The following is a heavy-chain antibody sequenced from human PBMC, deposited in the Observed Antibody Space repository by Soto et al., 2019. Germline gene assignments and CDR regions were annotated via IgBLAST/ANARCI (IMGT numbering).Heavy chain of an antibody. CDR3: VRCLGGVLINWFDP. CDR1: GYTFTSYD. V-gene: IGHV1-8*01. CDR2: MNPNSGNT. Sequence: QVQLVQSGAEVKKPGASVKVSCKASGYTFTSYDINWVRQDTGQGLEWMGWMNPNSGNTGYAQKFQGRVTMTRNTSISTAYMVLISLRSKDTAVYYCVRCLGGVLINWFDPCGQGTLVTVSS. J-gene: IGHJ5*02. D-gene: IGHD2-8*01.